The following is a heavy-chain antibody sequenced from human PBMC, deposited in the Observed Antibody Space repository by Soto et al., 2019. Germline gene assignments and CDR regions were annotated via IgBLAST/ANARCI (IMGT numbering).Heavy chain of an antibody. D-gene: IGHD4-17*01. CDR2: IIGSGDTT. Sequence: EVQLLESGGGLVQPGGSLRLSCAVSGFTFSSCAVSWVRQAPGKGLEWVAGIIGSGDTTVYADSVKGRFATSRDNAKNTVYLQMNSLRAEDTAVYYCAQDGVDTVTFEYWGQGTLVTVSS. J-gene: IGHJ4*02. CDR1: GFTFSSCA. CDR3: AQDGVDTVTFEY. V-gene: IGHV3-23*01.